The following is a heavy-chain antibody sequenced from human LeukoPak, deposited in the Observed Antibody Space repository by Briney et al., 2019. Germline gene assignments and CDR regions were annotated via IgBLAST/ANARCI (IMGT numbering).Heavy chain of an antibody. CDR2: IDSNSNFM. CDR1: GFTFGSYS. CDR3: AKDSNRWSRDY. Sequence: GGSLRLSCAASGFTFGSYSMTWVRQAPGKGLEWVSLIDSNSNFMNYAGSVKGRFTISRDNAKKSLYLELNSLRAEDTAVYYCAKDSNRWSRDYWGQGTLVTVSS. D-gene: IGHD2-15*01. J-gene: IGHJ4*02. V-gene: IGHV3-21*01.